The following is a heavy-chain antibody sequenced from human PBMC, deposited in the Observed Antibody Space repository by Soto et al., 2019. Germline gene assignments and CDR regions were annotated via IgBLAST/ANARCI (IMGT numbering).Heavy chain of an antibody. CDR3: AKDRYFWSGYYTAFDF. CDR1: GFIFSSYA. V-gene: IGHV3-23*01. CDR2: IDSSVGNT. J-gene: IGHJ4*02. Sequence: GGSLRLSCAASGFIFSSYAMSWVRQAPGKGLEWVSGIDSSVGNTDYADSAKGRFTISRDNSKNTLYLQMNSLRAEDTAIYYCAKDRYFWSGYYTAFDFWGQGTRVTVSS. D-gene: IGHD3-3*01.